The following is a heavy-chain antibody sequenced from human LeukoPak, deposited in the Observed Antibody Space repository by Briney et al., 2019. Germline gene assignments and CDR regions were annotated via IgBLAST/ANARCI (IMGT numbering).Heavy chain of an antibody. CDR1: GGSISSDY. J-gene: IGHJ4*02. V-gene: IGHV4-59*08. D-gene: IGHD3-22*01. CDR2: IYYSGST. Sequence: PSETLSLTCTVSGGSISSDYWSWIRQPPGKGLEWNGYIYYSGSTNYNTSLTSRVSISVDTSKNQFSLKLSSVTAADTAVYYCASAPYDSSPGFRYWGQGTLVTVSS. CDR3: ASAPYDSSPGFRY.